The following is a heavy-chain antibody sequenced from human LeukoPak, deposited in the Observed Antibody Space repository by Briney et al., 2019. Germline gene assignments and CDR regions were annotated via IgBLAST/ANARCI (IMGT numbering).Heavy chain of an antibody. Sequence: KSSETLSLTCTVSGGSISSYYWSWIRQPPGKGLEWIGYIYYSGSTNYNPSLKSRVTTSVDTSKNQFSLKLNSVTAADTAVYYCARTNTVFYYFDYWGQGNLITVAS. J-gene: IGHJ4*02. D-gene: IGHD1/OR15-1a*01. CDR1: GGSISSYY. CDR2: IYYSGST. V-gene: IGHV4-59*12. CDR3: ARTNTVFYYFDY.